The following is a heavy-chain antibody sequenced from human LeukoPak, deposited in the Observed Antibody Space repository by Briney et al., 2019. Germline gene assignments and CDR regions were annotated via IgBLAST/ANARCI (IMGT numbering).Heavy chain of an antibody. Sequence: PSETLSLTCTVSDDSISSSSYYWGWIRQPPGKGLEWIGEINHSGSTNYNPSLKSRVTISVDTSKNQFSLKLSSVTAADTAVYYCSIYYYYYMDVWGKGTTVTVSS. V-gene: IGHV4-39*07. CDR1: DDSISSSSYY. CDR3: SIYYYYYMDV. CDR2: INHSGST. J-gene: IGHJ6*03. D-gene: IGHD5-24*01.